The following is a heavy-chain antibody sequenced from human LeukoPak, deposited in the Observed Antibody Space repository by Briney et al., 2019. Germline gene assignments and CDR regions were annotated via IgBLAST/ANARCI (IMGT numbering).Heavy chain of an antibody. Sequence: SQTLSLTCAISGDIFSRNSAGWNWVRQSPSRGLEWLGRTYYRSRWYNDYAVFVKSRITINPDTSKNQFSLQLNSVTPEDTAVYYCARRLTQYDCFDPWGQGILVTVSS. D-gene: IGHD2-2*01. V-gene: IGHV6-1*01. CDR2: TYYRSRWYN. CDR1: GDIFSRNSAG. CDR3: ARRLTQYDCFDP. J-gene: IGHJ5*02.